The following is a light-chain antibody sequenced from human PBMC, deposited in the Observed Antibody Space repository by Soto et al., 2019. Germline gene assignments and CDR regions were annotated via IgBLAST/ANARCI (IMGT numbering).Light chain of an antibody. CDR1: HSIDNW. J-gene: IGKJ2*01. CDR2: DAS. CDR3: HQYKSYTPYT. Sequence: DIQMTQSPSALSASLGDRVTITCRASHSIDNWLAWYQQRPGKAPNLLIYDASSLASGVPSRFSGGGSETEFTLTISNLQPDYFGTYYCHQYKSYTPYTIGQGTKVEIK. V-gene: IGKV1-5*01.